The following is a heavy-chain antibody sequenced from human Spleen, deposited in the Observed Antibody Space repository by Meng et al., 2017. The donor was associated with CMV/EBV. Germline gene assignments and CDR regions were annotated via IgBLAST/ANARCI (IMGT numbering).Heavy chain of an antibody. V-gene: IGHV4-59*01. J-gene: IGHJ4*02. Sequence: SETLSLTCTVSGGSISSFYWSWIRQPPGKGLEWIGNIYYTGRTNYNPSLKSRVTISVETSKNHFSLNLSSVNAADTAVYYCAREGHYGDYVDYWGQGTLVTVSS. D-gene: IGHD4-17*01. CDR2: IYYTGRT. CDR1: GGSISSFY. CDR3: AREGHYGDYVDY.